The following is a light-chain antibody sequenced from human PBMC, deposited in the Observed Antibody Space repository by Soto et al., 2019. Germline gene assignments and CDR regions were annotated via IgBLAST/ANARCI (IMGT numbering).Light chain of an antibody. V-gene: IGLV2-14*03. CDR3: SSYTSSSTRV. CDR2: EVS. Sequence: QSALTQPASVSGSPGQSITISCTGTSSDVGAYDFVSWYQQHPDKAPKLMIYEVSNRPSGVSNPFSGSKSVNTATLIISGLQAEDEADYYCSSYTSSSTRVFGTGTKVTVL. CDR1: SSDVGAYDF. J-gene: IGLJ1*01.